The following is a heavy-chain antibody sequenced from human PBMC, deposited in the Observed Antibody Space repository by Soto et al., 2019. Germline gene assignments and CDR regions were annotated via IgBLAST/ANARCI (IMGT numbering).Heavy chain of an antibody. V-gene: IGHV3-30*18. J-gene: IGHJ4*02. Sequence: PGGSLRLSCAASGFTFSSYGMHWVRQAPGKGLEWVAVISYDGSNKYYADSVKGRFTISRDNSKNTLYLQMNSLRAEDTAVYYCAKESVRGGYYDNIPFDYWGQGTLVTVSS. D-gene: IGHD3-22*01. CDR3: AKESVRGGYYDNIPFDY. CDR1: GFTFSSYG. CDR2: ISYDGSNK.